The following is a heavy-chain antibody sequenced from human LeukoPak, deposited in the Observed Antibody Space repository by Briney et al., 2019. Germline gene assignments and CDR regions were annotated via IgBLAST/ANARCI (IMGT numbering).Heavy chain of an antibody. J-gene: IGHJ1*01. V-gene: IGHV4-30-2*01. D-gene: IGHD2-2*01. CDR3: ARAAGHCNGTICYPEYFQH. Sequence: PSETLSLTCTVSGGSISSGGYYWSWIRQPPGKGLEWIGYIYHSGSTYYNPSLKSRVTISVDRSKNQFSLKLSSVTAADTAVYYCARAAGHCNGTICYPEYFQHWGQGTLVTVSS. CDR1: GGSISSGGYY. CDR2: IYHSGST.